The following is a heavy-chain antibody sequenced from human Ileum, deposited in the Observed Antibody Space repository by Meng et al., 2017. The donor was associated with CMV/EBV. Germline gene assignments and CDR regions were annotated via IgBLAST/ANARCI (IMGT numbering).Heavy chain of an antibody. CDR3: ARDRMVGATLYGMDV. CDR1: GFTLSTYW. D-gene: IGHD2-15*01. CDR2: IKQDGNEK. Sequence: GESLKISCAASGFTLSTYWMSWVRQAPGKGLEWVANIKQDGNEKYYVDSVKGRFTISRDNAKNSLYLQMNSLRAEDTAVYYCARDRMVGATLYGMDVWGQGTTVTVSS. V-gene: IGHV3-7*01. J-gene: IGHJ6*02.